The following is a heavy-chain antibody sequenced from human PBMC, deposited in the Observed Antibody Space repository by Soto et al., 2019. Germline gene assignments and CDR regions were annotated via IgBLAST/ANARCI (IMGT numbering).Heavy chain of an antibody. Sequence: GGSLRLSCAASGFTFTRYSMNWVRQAPGKGLEWVSSISSTTNYIYYGDSMKGRFTISRDNAKNSLYLEMNSLRAEDTAVCYCARESEDLTSNFDYWGQGTLVTVSS. CDR1: GFTFTRYS. J-gene: IGHJ4*02. CDR3: ARESEDLTSNFDY. CDR2: ISSTTNYI. V-gene: IGHV3-21*06.